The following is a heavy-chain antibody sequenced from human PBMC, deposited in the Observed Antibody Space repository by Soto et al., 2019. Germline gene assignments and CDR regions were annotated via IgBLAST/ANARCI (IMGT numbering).Heavy chain of an antibody. CDR2: IWYDGSNK. V-gene: IGHV3-33*01. CDR1: GFTFSSYG. Sequence: GGSLRLSCAASGFTFSSYGMHWVRQAPGKGLEWVAVIWYDGSNKYYADSVKGRFTISRDNSKNTLYLQMNSLRAEDTAVYYCARASGYSGYDKIMGYYFDYWGQGTLVTVS. J-gene: IGHJ4*02. CDR3: ARASGYSGYDKIMGYYFDY. D-gene: IGHD5-12*01.